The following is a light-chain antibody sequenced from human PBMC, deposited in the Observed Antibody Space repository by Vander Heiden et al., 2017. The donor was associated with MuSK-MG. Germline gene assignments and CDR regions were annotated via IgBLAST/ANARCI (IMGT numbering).Light chain of an antibody. CDR3: QKYNSAAIT. Sequence: DIQMTQSPSSLSASVGDRVTITCRASQGISNYLAWYQQKPGKVPKLLIYAASTLQSGVPSRCSGSGSGTDFTLTISSLQPEDVATYYCQKYNSAAITFGQGTRLEIK. CDR1: QGISNY. CDR2: AAS. V-gene: IGKV1-27*01. J-gene: IGKJ5*01.